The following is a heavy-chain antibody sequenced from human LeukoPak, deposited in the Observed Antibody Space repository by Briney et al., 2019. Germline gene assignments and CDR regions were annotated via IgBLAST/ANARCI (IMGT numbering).Heavy chain of an antibody. V-gene: IGHV4-59*08. D-gene: IGHD3-22*01. CDR1: GGSISSYY. CDR2: IYYSGST. Sequence: PSETLSLTCTVSGGSISSYYWSWIRQPPGKGLEWIGYIYYSGSTNCNPSLKSRVTISVDTSKSQVSLTVNSVTAADTAVYYCAGGGYYDTSGSKDGFHVWGQGTRVTVSS. J-gene: IGHJ3*01. CDR3: AGGGYYDTSGSKDGFHV.